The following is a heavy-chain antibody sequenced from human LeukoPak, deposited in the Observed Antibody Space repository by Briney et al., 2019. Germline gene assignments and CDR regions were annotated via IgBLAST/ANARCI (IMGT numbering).Heavy chain of an antibody. CDR2: IYYSGRT. CDR3: ARSHETFSYDTSGYYTFDS. D-gene: IGHD3-22*01. CDR1: GGSISSGDYY. V-gene: IGHV4-31*03. J-gene: IGHJ4*02. Sequence: SQTLSLTCTVSGGSISSGDYYWSWIRQHPGKGLEWIGYIYYSGRTYYNPSLKSRVTISVDTSKNHFSLELSSVTAADTAMYYCARSHETFSYDTSGYYTFDSWGQGTLVTVSS.